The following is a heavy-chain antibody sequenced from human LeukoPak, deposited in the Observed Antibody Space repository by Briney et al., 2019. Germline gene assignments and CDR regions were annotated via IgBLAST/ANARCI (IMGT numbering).Heavy chain of an antibody. J-gene: IGHJ3*02. D-gene: IGHD1-26*01. CDR1: GYTFINYG. CDR3: ARTVGATGAFDI. CDR2: ISAYTGST. V-gene: IGHV1-18*01. Sequence: ASVKVSCKASGYTFINYGLTGVRQPPGQGFEWMGWISAYTGSTNYAQKLQGRVTMPTDPSTSTAYMDLRSLRSDDTAVYYCARTVGATGAFDIWGQGQWSSSLQ.